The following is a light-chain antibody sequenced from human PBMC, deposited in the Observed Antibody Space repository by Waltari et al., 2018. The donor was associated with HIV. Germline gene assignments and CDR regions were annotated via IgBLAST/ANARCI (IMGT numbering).Light chain of an antibody. V-gene: IGLV6-57*01. CDR2: EDN. CDR1: SGSIASNY. Sequence: NFMLTQPHSVSESPGKTVTISCTRSSGSIASNYVQWYQQRPGSTPRTEIYEDNQRPFGGPYRFSGSIDSSSNSASLTISGLKTEDEADYYCQSYDNSVLWVFGGGTKLTVL. J-gene: IGLJ3*02. CDR3: QSYDNSVLWV.